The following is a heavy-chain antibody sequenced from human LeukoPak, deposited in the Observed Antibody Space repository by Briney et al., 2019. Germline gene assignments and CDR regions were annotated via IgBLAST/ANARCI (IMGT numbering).Heavy chain of an antibody. CDR1: GHTFAAYY. CDR3: ARGNPSVASAPGGGRDNWFDP. Sequence: GASVKVSCKASGHTFAAYYMHWVRQAPGQGLEWMGWINPNSGGTNYAQKFQGRVTMTRDTPISTGYMELSRLKSDDTAVYYCARGNPSVASAPGGGRDNWFDPWGQGTLVTVSS. V-gene: IGHV1-2*02. D-gene: IGHD4-23*01. CDR2: INPNSGGT. J-gene: IGHJ5*02.